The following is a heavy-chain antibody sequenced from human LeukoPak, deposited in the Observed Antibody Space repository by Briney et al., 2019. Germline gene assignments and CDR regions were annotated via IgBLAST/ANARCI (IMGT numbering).Heavy chain of an antibody. Sequence: ASVKVSCKASGYTFTGYYMHWVRQAPGQGLEWMGWINPNSGGTNYAQKFQGRVTMTRDTSISTAYMELSRLRSDDTAVYYCARDLYGYCSSASCHNWFDPWGQGTLVTVSS. D-gene: IGHD2-2*01. V-gene: IGHV1-2*02. CDR3: ARDLYGYCSSASCHNWFDP. J-gene: IGHJ5*02. CDR1: GYTFTGYY. CDR2: INPNSGGT.